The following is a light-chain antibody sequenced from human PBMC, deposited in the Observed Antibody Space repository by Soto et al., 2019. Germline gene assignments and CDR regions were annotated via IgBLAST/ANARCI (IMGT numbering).Light chain of an antibody. V-gene: IGLV1-44*01. CDR1: SSNIGSNT. J-gene: IGLJ1*01. Sequence: QSVLTQSPSASGTPGQRVTISCSGSSSNIGSNTVSWYQQLPGTAPKLLIYSNNQRPSGVPDRSSGSKSGTSASLAIGGLQSEDEGDYYCATWDDSLNGHVFGTGTKVTVL. CDR3: ATWDDSLNGHV. CDR2: SNN.